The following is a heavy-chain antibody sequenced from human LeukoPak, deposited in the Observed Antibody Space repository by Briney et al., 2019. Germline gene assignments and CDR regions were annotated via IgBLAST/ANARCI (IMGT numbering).Heavy chain of an antibody. CDR3: ARFHGLRFDY. V-gene: IGHV3-30*02. Sequence: PGGSLRLSCAASGFTFSSYGMHWVRQAPGKGLEWVAFIRYDGSNKYYADSVKGRLTISRDNSKNMVYLQTNSLRAEDTAVYYCARFHGLRFDYWGQGTLVTVSS. CDR2: IRYDGSNK. CDR1: GFTFSSYG. J-gene: IGHJ4*02. D-gene: IGHD4-17*01.